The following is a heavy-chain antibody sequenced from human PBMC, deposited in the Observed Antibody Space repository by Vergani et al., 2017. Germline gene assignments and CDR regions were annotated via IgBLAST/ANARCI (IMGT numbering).Heavy chain of an antibody. D-gene: IGHD3-16*01. Sequence: QMQLQESGPGLVTASETLPLTCTVSGDSIISRSYYWGWIRQPPGKGLEWIGSIYNSGNGDSSSSLKSRVTISADTSKNQFSLRLTSVTAADTAVYYCASGKYYSXSTSHFRGRYFDVWGRGTLVTVPS. CDR1: GDSIISRSYY. CDR3: ASGKYYSXSTSHFRGRYFDV. J-gene: IGHJ2*01. V-gene: IGHV4-39*01. CDR2: IYNSGNG.